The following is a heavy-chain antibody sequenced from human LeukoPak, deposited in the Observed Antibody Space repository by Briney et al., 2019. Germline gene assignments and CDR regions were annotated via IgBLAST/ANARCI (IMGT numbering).Heavy chain of an antibody. CDR1: GGSFSGYY. CDR2: INHSGST. D-gene: IGHD3-22*01. V-gene: IGHV4-34*01. Sequence: PSETLSLTCAVYGGSFSGYYWSWIRQPPGKGLEWIGEINHSGSTNYNPSLKSRVTISVDTSKNQFSLKLSSVTAADTAVYYCARLSGYYSLFDYWGQGTLVTVSS. J-gene: IGHJ4*02. CDR3: ARLSGYYSLFDY.